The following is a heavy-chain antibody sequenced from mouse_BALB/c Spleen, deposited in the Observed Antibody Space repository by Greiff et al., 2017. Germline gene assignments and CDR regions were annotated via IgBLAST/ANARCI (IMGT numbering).Heavy chain of an antibody. D-gene: IGHD2-4*01. V-gene: IGHV5-17*02. J-gene: IGHJ4*01. CDR2: ISSGSSTI. CDR3: ARGDYGGAMDY. CDR1: GFTFSSFG. Sequence: EVKLMESGGGLVQPGGSRKLSCAASGFTFSSFGMHWVRQAPEKGLEWVAYISSGSSTIYYADTVKGRFTISRDNPKNTLFLQMTSLRSEDTAMYYCARGDYGGAMDYWGQGTSVTVSS.